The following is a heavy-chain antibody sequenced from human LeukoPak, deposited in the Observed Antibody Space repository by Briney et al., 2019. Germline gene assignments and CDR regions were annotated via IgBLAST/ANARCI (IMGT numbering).Heavy chain of an antibody. V-gene: IGHV1-69*01. J-gene: IGHJ4*02. Sequence: SVKVSCKASGGTFSSYAISWVRQAPGQGLEWMGGIILIFGTANYAQKFQGRVTITADESTSTAYMELSSLRSEDTAVYYCASQGIVGGTRYFDYWGQGTLVTVSS. CDR3: ASQGIVGGTRYFDY. D-gene: IGHD1-26*01. CDR1: GGTFSSYA. CDR2: IILIFGTA.